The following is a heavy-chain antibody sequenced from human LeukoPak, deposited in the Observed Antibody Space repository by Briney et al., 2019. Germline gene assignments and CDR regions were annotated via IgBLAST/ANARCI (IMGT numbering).Heavy chain of an antibody. CDR2: INYDGRTT. V-gene: IGHV3-74*01. CDR3: ARDGIGEVPLDN. J-gene: IGHJ4*01. Sequence: PGGSLRLSCAASGFTLSSHWMHWVRQAPGKGLVWVARINYDGRTTSYADSVKGRFTISRDNAQNTLYLQMNSLRVEDTAVYYCARDGIGEVPLDNWGQGTLVPVSS. D-gene: IGHD1-26*01. CDR1: GFTLSSHW.